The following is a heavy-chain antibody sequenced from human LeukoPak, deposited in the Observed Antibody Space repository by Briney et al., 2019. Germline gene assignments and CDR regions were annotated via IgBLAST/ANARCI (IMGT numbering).Heavy chain of an antibody. CDR3: TRDQTPYY. Sequence: PGGSLRLSCIASGFTFGDYAMTWVRQAPGKGLEWVGFIRSKVYGGTPEYAASVNGRFTISRDDSEGIAYLQMNSLKTEDTAVYYCTRDQTPYYWGQGTLVTVSS. CDR2: IRSKVYGGTP. CDR1: GFTFGDYA. V-gene: IGHV3-49*04. J-gene: IGHJ4*02.